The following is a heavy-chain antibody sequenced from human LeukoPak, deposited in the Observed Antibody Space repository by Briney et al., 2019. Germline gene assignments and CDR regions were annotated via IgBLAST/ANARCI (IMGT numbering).Heavy chain of an antibody. CDR3: ARGLRYGGYVGATRDDY. Sequence: SETLSLTCTVSGGSISSDYWSWIRQPPGKGLEWMGYIYYSGSTRYNPSLKSRVTISVDTSKNQFSLKLSSVTAADTAVYYCARGLRYGGYVGATRDDYWGQGTLVTVSS. CDR2: IYYSGST. D-gene: IGHD5-12*01. CDR1: GGSISSDY. J-gene: IGHJ4*02. V-gene: IGHV4-59*12.